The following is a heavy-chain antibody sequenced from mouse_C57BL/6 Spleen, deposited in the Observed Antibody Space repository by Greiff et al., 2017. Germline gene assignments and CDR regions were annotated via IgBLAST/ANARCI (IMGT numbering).Heavy chain of an antibody. J-gene: IGHJ1*03. Sequence: QVQLQQPGAELVKPGASVKLSCKASGYTFTSYWMHWVKQRPGQGLEWIGMIHPNSGSTNYNEKFKSKATLTVDKAYSTACMPLSSLTAEASAVYYCARAGDFDVWGTGTTVTVSS. CDR2: IHPNSGST. CDR1: GYTFTSYW. V-gene: IGHV1-64*01. CDR3: ARAGDFDV.